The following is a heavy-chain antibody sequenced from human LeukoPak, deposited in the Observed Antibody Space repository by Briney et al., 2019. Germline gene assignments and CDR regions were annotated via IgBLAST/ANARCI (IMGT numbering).Heavy chain of an antibody. CDR2: IYTSGST. D-gene: IGHD5-12*01. J-gene: IGHJ6*03. Sequence: SETLSLTCTVSGGSISSGSYYWSWIRQPAGKGLEWIGRIYTSGSTNYNPSLKSRVTISVDTSKNQFSLKLSSVTAADTAVYYCARMGLRPTYYYYYMDVWGKGTTVTVSS. CDR1: GGSISSGSYY. V-gene: IGHV4-61*02. CDR3: ARMGLRPTYYYYYMDV.